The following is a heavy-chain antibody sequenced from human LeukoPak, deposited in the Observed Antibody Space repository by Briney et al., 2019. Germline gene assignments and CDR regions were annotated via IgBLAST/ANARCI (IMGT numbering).Heavy chain of an antibody. Sequence: GGSLRLSCAVSGLNFNDAWMSWVRQAPGKGLEWVAVISYDGSNKYYADSVKGRFTISRDNSKNTLYLQMNSLRAEDTAVYYCARDHGYSGDDYWGQGTLVTVSS. CDR1: GLNFNDAW. CDR2: ISYDGSNK. V-gene: IGHV3-30-3*01. J-gene: IGHJ4*02. CDR3: ARDHGYSGDDY. D-gene: IGHD5-12*01.